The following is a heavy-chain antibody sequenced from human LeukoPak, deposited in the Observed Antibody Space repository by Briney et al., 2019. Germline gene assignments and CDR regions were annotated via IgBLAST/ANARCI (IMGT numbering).Heavy chain of an antibody. CDR3: ARPRCSGGSCYSAFDY. CDR1: GGSISSYY. J-gene: IGHJ4*02. CDR2: IYHSGGT. V-gene: IGHV4-38-2*01. D-gene: IGHD2-15*01. Sequence: PSETLSLTCSVSGGSISSYYWGWIRQPPGKRLEWIGGIYHSGGTYYNPSLKSRVTISVDTSKNQFSLKLSSVTAADTAVYYCARPRCSGGSCYSAFDYWGQGTLVTVSS.